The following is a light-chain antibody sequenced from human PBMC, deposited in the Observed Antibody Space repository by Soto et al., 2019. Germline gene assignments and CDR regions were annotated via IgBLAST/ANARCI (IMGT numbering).Light chain of an antibody. CDR1: SSNIGGGYD. J-gene: IGLJ1*01. Sequence: QSVLTQPPSVSGAPGQRVTISCTGSSSNIGGGYDVHWYQQLPGTVPKLLIYGNSNRPSGVPDRFSGSKSGTSASLAITGLQAEDEADYYCQSYASSMSYVFGTGTKLTVL. V-gene: IGLV1-40*01. CDR2: GNS. CDR3: QSYASSMSYV.